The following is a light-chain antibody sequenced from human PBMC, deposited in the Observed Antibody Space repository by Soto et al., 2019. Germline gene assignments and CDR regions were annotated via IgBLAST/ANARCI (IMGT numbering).Light chain of an antibody. Sequence: EIVMTQSPAALSVSPWETTTLSCRASQSVRNNLAWYQHKPDQAPRLLIYYASTRDTGILARFSGIGSGTEFNLTVSSLESEYFALDYCQHYNDWPPITFGQGTRLEIK. CDR1: QSVRNN. CDR3: QHYNDWPPIT. J-gene: IGKJ5*01. V-gene: IGKV3-15*01. CDR2: YAS.